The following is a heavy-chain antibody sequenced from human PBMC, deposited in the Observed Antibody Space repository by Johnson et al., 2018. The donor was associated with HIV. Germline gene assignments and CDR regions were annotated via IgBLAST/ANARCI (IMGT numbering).Heavy chain of an antibody. CDR3: ARDRGLRGVAEAGNAFDI. J-gene: IGHJ3*02. V-gene: IGHV3-23*04. Sequence: VQLVESGGGLVQPGGSMRLSCAASGFTFSNYAMSWVRQAPGKGLEWVSSISGSGGSKYYADSAKGRFTISRDNAKNSLYLQMNSLRAEDTAVYYCARDRGLRGVAEAGNAFDIWGQGTLVTVSS. CDR1: GFTFSNYA. D-gene: IGHD6-13*01. CDR2: ISGSGGSK.